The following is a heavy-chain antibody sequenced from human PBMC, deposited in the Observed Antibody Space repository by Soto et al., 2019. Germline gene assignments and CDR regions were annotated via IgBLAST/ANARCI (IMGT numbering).Heavy chain of an antibody. CDR3: ARDFAGRDDY. CDR2: INIDGSRT. J-gene: IGHJ4*02. V-gene: IGHV3-74*03. Sequence: EVQLAESGGGLVQPGGSLRLSCAASGFTLSNNWMHWVRQAPGEGLVWVSRINIDGSRTTYADSVKGRFTISRDHAKNTLYLQMDSLRVEDTALYYCARDFAGRDDYWGQGTLVTVSS. CDR1: GFTLSNNW. D-gene: IGHD2-15*01.